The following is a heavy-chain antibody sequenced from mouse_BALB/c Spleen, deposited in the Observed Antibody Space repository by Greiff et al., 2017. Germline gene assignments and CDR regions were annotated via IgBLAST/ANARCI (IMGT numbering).Heavy chain of an antibody. J-gene: IGHJ2*01. D-gene: IGHD4-1*01. Sequence: DVKLVESGGGLVQPGGSLKLSCAASGFTFSSYGMSWVRQTPDKRLELVATINSNGGSTYYPDSVKGRFTISRDNAKNTLYLQMSSLKSEDTAMYYCARDLGLGSPFDYWGQGTTLTVSS. CDR2: INSNGGST. V-gene: IGHV5-6-3*01. CDR1: GFTFSSYG. CDR3: ARDLGLGSPFDY.